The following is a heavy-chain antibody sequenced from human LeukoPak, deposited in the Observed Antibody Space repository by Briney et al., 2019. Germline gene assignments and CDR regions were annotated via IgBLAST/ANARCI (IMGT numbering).Heavy chain of an antibody. CDR2: INPNSGGT. CDR3: ARDSGYSYGYNWFDP. V-gene: IGHV1-2*02. D-gene: IGHD5-18*01. J-gene: IGHJ5*02. CDR1: GSAFTGNY. Sequence: GASVTVSCTASGSAFTGNYMHWVRQAPGQGLGWMGWINPNSGGTNYDQKSQGRVTMTTGTSISTAYMELRRLRSDDTAVYYCARDSGYSYGYNWFDPWRQGTLLTVSS.